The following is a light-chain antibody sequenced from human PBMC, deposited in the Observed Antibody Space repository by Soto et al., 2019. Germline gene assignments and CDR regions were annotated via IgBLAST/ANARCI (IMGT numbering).Light chain of an antibody. V-gene: IGKV3-20*01. CDR2: GAS. J-gene: IGKJ2*01. CDR1: QSVSSSY. Sequence: EIVLTQSPGTLSLSPGERATLSCRASQSVSSSYLAWYQQKPGQAPRLLIYGASSSATGIPDRFSGSGSGTDFTLTISRLEPEDFAVYYCQQYGSSPSLFGQGTKLEIK. CDR3: QQYGSSPSL.